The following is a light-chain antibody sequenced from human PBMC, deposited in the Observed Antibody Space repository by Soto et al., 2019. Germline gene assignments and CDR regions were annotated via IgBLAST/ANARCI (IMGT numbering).Light chain of an antibody. J-gene: IGLJ2*01. V-gene: IGLV3-9*01. Sequence: SYELTQPLSVSVALGQTARITCGGNNIGSKNVHWYQLNPGQAPVLVIYRDTNRPSGIPERFSGSNSGNTATLAISRAQAGDDADYYCQVWDSSTVVFGGGNQLTVL. CDR1: NIGSKN. CDR2: RDT. CDR3: QVWDSSTVV.